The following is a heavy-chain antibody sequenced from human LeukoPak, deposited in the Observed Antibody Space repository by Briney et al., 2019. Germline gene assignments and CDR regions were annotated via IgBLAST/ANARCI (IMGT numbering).Heavy chain of an antibody. J-gene: IGHJ4*02. CDR2: INPNSGGT. V-gene: IGHV1-2*06. Sequence: ASVKVSCKASGYAFTGYYMHWVRQAPGQGLEWMGRINPNSGGTDYAQKFQGRVTMTRDTSISTAYMELSRLRSDDTAVYYCASTIFGVVIAYWGQGTLVTVSS. CDR3: ASTIFGVVIAY. D-gene: IGHD3-3*01. CDR1: GYAFTGYY.